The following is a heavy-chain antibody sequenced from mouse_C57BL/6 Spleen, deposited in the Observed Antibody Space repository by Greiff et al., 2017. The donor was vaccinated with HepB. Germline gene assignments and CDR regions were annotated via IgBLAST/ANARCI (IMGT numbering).Heavy chain of an antibody. J-gene: IGHJ4*01. D-gene: IGHD1-1*01. CDR2: ISSGSSTI. V-gene: IGHV5-17*01. CDR1: GFTFSDYG. CDR3: ARRTTVVARDYAMDY. Sequence: VQLKESGGGLVKPGGSLKLSCAASGFTFSDYGMHWVRQAPEKGLEWVAYISSGSSTIYYADTVKGRFTISRDNAKNTLFLQMTSLRSEDTAMYYCARRTTVVARDYAMDYWGQGTSVTVSS.